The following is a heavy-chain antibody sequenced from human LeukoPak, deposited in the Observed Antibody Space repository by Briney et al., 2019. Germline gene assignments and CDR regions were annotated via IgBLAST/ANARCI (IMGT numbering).Heavy chain of an antibody. CDR3: ARPHSSGYVAFDI. Sequence: GGSLRLSCAASGFTFSSTWMHWFRQGAGKGLVWVSRITSDGRTTIYADSVKGRFTISRDNSKNTLYLQMNSLRAEDTAVYYCARPHSSGYVAFDIWGQGTMVTVSS. D-gene: IGHD3-22*01. J-gene: IGHJ3*02. CDR2: ITSDGRTT. V-gene: IGHV3-74*01. CDR1: GFTFSSTW.